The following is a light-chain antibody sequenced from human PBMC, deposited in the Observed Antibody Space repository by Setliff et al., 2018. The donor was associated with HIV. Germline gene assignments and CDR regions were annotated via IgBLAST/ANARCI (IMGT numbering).Light chain of an antibody. CDR1: SSDVGSYDL. CDR3: CSYAGSSTK. Sequence: QSVLTQPASVSGSPGQSITISCTGTSSDVGSYDLVSWYQQHPGKAPKLMIYEGSKRPSGVSNRFSGSKSGNTASLTISGLRADDEADYYCCSYAGSSTKFGGGTKVTVL. V-gene: IGLV2-23*01. CDR2: EGS. J-gene: IGLJ2*01.